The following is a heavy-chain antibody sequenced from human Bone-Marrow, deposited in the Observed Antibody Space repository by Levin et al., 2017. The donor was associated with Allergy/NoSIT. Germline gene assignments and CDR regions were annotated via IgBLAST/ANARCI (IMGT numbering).Heavy chain of an antibody. CDR3: ARVARGTGGFDY. V-gene: IGHV1-2*04. Sequence: ASVKVSCKASGYTFTGHYLHWVRQAPGQGLEWMAWINPDSGGTNYVQKFQGWVTITRDTSINTAYMEVSRLKSDDTAVYYCARVARGTGGFDYWGQGTLVTVSS. J-gene: IGHJ4*02. CDR1: GYTFTGHY. CDR2: INPDSGGT. D-gene: IGHD1-14*01.